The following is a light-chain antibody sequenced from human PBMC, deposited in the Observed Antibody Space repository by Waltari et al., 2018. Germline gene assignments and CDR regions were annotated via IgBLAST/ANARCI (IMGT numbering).Light chain of an antibody. CDR3: CSYAGSGTLV. J-gene: IGLJ2*01. CDR1: SSDVGNYDL. V-gene: IGLV2-23*02. Sequence: QSALTQPASVSGSPGQSITISCTGTSSDVGNYDLVSWYQQHPGKAPKLMVYEVTKRPSWVSKRFAGSKSGNTASLTVSGLQAEDGADYYCCSYAGSGTLVFGGGTKLTVL. CDR2: EVT.